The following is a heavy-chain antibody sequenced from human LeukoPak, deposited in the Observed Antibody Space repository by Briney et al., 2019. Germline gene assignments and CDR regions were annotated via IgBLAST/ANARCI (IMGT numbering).Heavy chain of an antibody. J-gene: IGHJ4*02. Sequence: SETLSLTCTVSVGSINSYYWSWIRQPPGKGLEWIGYISYSGTPTYNPSLRSRVTISLDTSKTQFSLRLSSVTAADTAVYYCARGVYIAAAQYGYWGQGTLVTVSS. V-gene: IGHV4-59*01. CDR3: ARGVYIAAAQYGY. CDR1: VGSINSYY. CDR2: ISYSGTP. D-gene: IGHD6-13*01.